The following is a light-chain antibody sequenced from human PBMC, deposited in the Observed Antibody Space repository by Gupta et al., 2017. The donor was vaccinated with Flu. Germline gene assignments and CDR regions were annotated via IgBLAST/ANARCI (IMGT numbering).Light chain of an antibody. Sequence: DIQMTQSPSSLSASVGDRVTISCQASHDITNYLNWYQGKPGKAPKLLIYDASKLETGVPSRFSGSGSGTDFTFIVSSLQPEDVATYYCQQEDNLPLTFGQGTLIDIK. J-gene: IGKJ5*01. CDR1: HDITNY. CDR2: DAS. V-gene: IGKV1-33*01. CDR3: QQEDNLPLT.